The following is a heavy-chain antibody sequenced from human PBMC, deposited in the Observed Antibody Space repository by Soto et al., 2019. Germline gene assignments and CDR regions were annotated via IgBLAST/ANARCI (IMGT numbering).Heavy chain of an antibody. CDR2: IYYMGST. V-gene: IGHV4-31*03. D-gene: IGHD1-26*01. CDR3: AGSGSYPSDAFDI. Sequence: PSETLSLTCTVSGGSLSSCGYYWNWIRQHPWKGLEWIWYIYYMGSTYYNPSLKSRVTISVDTSKNQFSLKLSSVTAADTAVYYCAGSGSYPSDAFDIWGQGTMVTVSS. CDR1: GGSLSSCGYY. J-gene: IGHJ3*02.